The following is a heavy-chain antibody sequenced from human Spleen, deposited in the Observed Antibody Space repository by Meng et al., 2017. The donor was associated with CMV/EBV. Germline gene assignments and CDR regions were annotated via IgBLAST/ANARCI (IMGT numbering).Heavy chain of an antibody. D-gene: IGHD3-3*01. J-gene: IGHJ5*02. CDR3: ASTFYYDFWSGYYTAGNGFDP. CDR2: IYYSGST. Sequence: GGYYWSWIRQHPGKGLEWIGYIYYSGSTYYNPSLKSRVTISVDTSKNQFSLKLSSVTAADTAVYYCASTFYYDFWSGYYTAGNGFDPWGQGTLVTVSS. CDR1: GGYY. V-gene: IGHV4-31*02.